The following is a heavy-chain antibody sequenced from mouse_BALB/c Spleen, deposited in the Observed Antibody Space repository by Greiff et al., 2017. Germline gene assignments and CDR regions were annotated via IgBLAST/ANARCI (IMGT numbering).Heavy chain of an antibody. CDR1: GFTFSSYG. CDR2: INSNGGST. V-gene: IGHV5-6-3*01. CDR3: ARGGTTATGWFAY. J-gene: IGHJ3*01. D-gene: IGHD1-2*01. Sequence: EVQVVESGGGLVQPGGSLKLSCAASGFTFSSYGMSWVRQTPDKRLELVATINSNGGSTYYPDSVKGRFTISRDNAKNTLYLQMSSLKSEDTAMYYCARGGTTATGWFAYWGQGTLVTVSA.